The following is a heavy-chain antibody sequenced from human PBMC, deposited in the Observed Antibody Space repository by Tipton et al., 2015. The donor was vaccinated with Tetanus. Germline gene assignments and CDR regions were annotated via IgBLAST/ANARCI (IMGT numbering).Heavy chain of an antibody. CDR1: GLIFDDYG. CDR3: TKDLVPGGADV. CDR2: ILFDNPHT. V-gene: IGHV3-9*01. D-gene: IGHD3-10*01. J-gene: IGHJ6*02. Sequence: SLRLSCVGSGLIFDDYGVHWVRQVPGRSLEWVAGILFDNPHTDYADSVRGRFTISGDNAKNSVFLQMNSLKIEDTALYYCTKDLVPGGADVWGQGTTVTVSS.